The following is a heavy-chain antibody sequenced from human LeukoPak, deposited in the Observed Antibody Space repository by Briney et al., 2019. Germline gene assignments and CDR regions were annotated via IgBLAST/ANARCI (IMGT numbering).Heavy chain of an antibody. J-gene: IGHJ4*02. CDR1: GFTFSSYG. Sequence: GGSLRLSCAASGFTFSSYGMHWVRQAPGKGLEWVAFIRYDGSNKYYADSVKGRFTISRDNSKNTLYLQMNSLRAEDTAVYYCAKDIKVVTPVGFDYWGQGTLVTVSS. CDR2: IRYDGSNK. D-gene: IGHD4-23*01. CDR3: AKDIKVVTPVGFDY. V-gene: IGHV3-30*02.